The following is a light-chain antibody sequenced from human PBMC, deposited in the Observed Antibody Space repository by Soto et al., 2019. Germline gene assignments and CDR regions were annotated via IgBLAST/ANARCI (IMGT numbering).Light chain of an antibody. Sequence: QSALTQPASVSGSPGQSITISCTGTSDDIGHYDYVSWYQQHPGKAPKLMIYEVSNRPSGVSNRFSGSKSGNTASLTISGLQAEDEADYYCSSYTSSSTPYVFGTGTKLTVL. V-gene: IGLV2-14*01. CDR1: SDDIGHYDY. CDR2: EVS. J-gene: IGLJ1*01. CDR3: SSYTSSSTPYV.